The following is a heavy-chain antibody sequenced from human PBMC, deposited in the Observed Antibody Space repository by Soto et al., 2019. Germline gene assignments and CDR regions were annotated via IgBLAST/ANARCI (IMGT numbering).Heavy chain of an antibody. CDR2: IYYSGST. Sequence: QVQLQESGPGLVKPSQTLSLTCTVSGGSISSGGYYWSWIRQHPGKGLEWIGYIYYSGSTYYNPSLKSRVTISVDTSKNQFSLKLSSVTAADTAVYYCARGDGRRDSSGYYDGHDAFDIWGQGTMVTVSS. CDR3: ARGDGRRDSSGYYDGHDAFDI. CDR1: GGSISSGGYY. D-gene: IGHD3-22*01. V-gene: IGHV4-31*03. J-gene: IGHJ3*02.